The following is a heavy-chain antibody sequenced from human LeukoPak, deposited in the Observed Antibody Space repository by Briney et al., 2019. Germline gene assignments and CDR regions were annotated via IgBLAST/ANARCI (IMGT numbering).Heavy chain of an antibody. V-gene: IGHV1-18*01. CDR2: ISAYNGNT. CDR1: GYTFTSYG. CDR3: ARYSSSWYWFDP. D-gene: IGHD6-13*01. Sequence: ASVKVSCKASGYTFTSYGISWVREAPGQGLEWMGWISAYNGNTNYAQKLQGRVTMTTDTSTSTAYMELRSLRSDDTAVYYCARYSSSWYWFDPWGQGTLVTVSS. J-gene: IGHJ5*02.